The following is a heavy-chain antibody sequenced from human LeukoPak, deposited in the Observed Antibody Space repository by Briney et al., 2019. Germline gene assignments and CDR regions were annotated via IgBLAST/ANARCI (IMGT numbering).Heavy chain of an antibody. CDR1: GYTFTSYG. CDR3: ASKSSGWYNGAFDI. D-gene: IGHD6-19*01. CDR2: ISAYNGNT. Sequence: ASVKVSCKASGYTFTSYGISWVRQAPGQGLEWMGWISAYNGNTNYAQKLQGRVTMTTDTSTSTAYMELRSLRSDDTAVYYCASKSSGWYNGAFDIWGQGTMVTVSS. V-gene: IGHV1-18*01. J-gene: IGHJ3*02.